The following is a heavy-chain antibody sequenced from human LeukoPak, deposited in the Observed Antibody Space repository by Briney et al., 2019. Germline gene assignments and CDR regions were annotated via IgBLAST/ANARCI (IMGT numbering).Heavy chain of an antibody. CDR1: GGSISSGSYY. V-gene: IGHV4-61*02. CDR2: IYTSGST. CDR3: AREMTTVSLVYYYYYMDV. D-gene: IGHD4-11*01. Sequence: SETLSLTCTVSGGSISSGSYYWSRIRQPAGKGLEWIGRIYTSGSTNYNPSLKSRVTISVDTSKNQFSLKLSSVTAADTAVYYCAREMTTVSLVYYYYYMDVWGKGTTVTVSS. J-gene: IGHJ6*03.